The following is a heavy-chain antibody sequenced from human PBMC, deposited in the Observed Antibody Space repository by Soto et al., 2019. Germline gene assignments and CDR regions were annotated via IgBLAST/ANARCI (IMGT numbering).Heavy chain of an antibody. CDR3: ARAKLITPLDY. CDR1: GYTFANYP. V-gene: IGHV1-3*01. D-gene: IGHD3-10*01. Sequence: QVQLVQSGAEGKKPGASVKVSCETSGYTFANYPMHWVRQAPGQTLEWMGWINAGNGYTKYSQKFQGRVTITRDTSAIIAYMELSSLRSEDTAVYYCARAKLITPLDYWGQGTLVTVSS. J-gene: IGHJ4*02. CDR2: INAGNGYT.